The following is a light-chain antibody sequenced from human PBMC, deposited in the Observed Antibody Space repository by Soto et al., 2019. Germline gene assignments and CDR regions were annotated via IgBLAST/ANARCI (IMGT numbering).Light chain of an antibody. Sequence: EIVLTQSPGTLSLSPGERATLSCRASQSVSNNYLAWYQQKPGQAPRLIIYGASSRATGIPDRFSGSGSGTDFTLTISRLEPGDFAVYYCQQYVTSPPGTFGQGTKVDIK. CDR1: QSVSNNY. CDR3: QQYVTSPPGT. J-gene: IGKJ1*01. CDR2: GAS. V-gene: IGKV3-20*01.